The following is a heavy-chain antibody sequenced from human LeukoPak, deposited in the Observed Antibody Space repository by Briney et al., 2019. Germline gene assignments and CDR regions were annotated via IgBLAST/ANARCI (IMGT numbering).Heavy chain of an antibody. J-gene: IGHJ4*02. D-gene: IGHD3-22*01. CDR3: ARELIRRPESYYYDSSGYHPGI. CDR2: ISCDGSNK. Sequence: TGGSLRLSCAASGFTFSSYAMHWVRQAPGKGLEWVAVISCDGSNKYYADSVKGRFTISRDNSKNTLYLQMNSLRAEDTAVYYCARELIRRPESYYYDSSGYHPGIWGQGTLVTVSS. CDR1: GFTFSSYA. V-gene: IGHV3-30-3*01.